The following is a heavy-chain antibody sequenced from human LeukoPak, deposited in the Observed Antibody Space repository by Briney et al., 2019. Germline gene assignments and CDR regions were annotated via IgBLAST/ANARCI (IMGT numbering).Heavy chain of an antibody. Sequence: GGSLRLSCAASGFTFSSYSMNWVRQAPGKGLEWVSSISSSSSYIYYADSVKGRFTISRDNAKNTLYLQMNNLRVEDTAVYYCVRVGDYENSGSQPFDYWGQGTLVTVSS. J-gene: IGHJ4*02. D-gene: IGHD3-22*01. CDR3: VRVGDYENSGSQPFDY. CDR2: ISSSSSYI. V-gene: IGHV3-21*01. CDR1: GFTFSSYS.